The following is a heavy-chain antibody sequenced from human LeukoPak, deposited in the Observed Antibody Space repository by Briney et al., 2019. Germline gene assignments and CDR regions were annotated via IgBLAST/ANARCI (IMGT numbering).Heavy chain of an antibody. CDR2: IRSKANSYAT. Sequence: GGSLRLFCAASGLTFSGSAIHWVRQASGKGLEWLGCIRSKANSYATSSAASVKGRFTISRDDSKNTAYLQMNSLKTEDTAVYYCTRDYGVLFDYWGQGTLVTVSS. CDR3: TRDYGVLFDY. V-gene: IGHV3-73*01. D-gene: IGHD4-17*01. CDR1: GLTFSGSA. J-gene: IGHJ4*02.